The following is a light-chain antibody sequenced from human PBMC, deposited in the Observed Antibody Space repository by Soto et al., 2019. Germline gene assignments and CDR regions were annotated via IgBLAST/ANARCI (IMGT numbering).Light chain of an antibody. CDR2: GAS. V-gene: IGKV3-20*01. J-gene: IGKJ4*01. CDR1: QSVSSSY. Sequence: EIVLTQSPGTLSLSPGERATLSCRASQSVSSSYLAWYQQKPGQAPRLLIYGASSRATGIPDRVSGSGSGTDFTLTIIQPDHYDFEVYYFQHYDNSPTFGEGTKLEIK. CDR3: QHYDNSPT.